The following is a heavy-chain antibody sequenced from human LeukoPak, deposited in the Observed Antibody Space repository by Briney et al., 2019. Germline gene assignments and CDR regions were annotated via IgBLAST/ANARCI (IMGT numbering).Heavy chain of an antibody. CDR1: GFIISSYA. Sequence: PGGSLRLSCSVSGFIISSYAMHWVRQAPGKGLEYVSTISSNGGSTYYADSVKGWFTISRDNSKNTLYLQMDSLRAEDTALYYCAKGSGINHYHWIDPWGQGTLVTVSS. V-gene: IGHV3-64*04. CDR2: ISSNGGST. J-gene: IGHJ5*02. D-gene: IGHD1-14*01. CDR3: AKGSGINHYHWIDP.